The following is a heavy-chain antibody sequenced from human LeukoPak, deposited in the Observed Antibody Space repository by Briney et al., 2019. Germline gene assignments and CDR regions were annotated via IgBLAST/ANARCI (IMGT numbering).Heavy chain of an antibody. V-gene: IGHV3-30-3*01. Sequence: GQPGRSLRLSCAASGFTFSSYAMHWVRQAPGTGLEWVAVISYDGSNKYYADSVKGRFTISRDNSKNTLYLQMNSLRAEDTAVYYCARDALITMIVVGPIDYWGQGTLVTVSS. CDR3: ARDALITMIVVGPIDY. CDR2: ISYDGSNK. CDR1: GFTFSSYA. J-gene: IGHJ4*02. D-gene: IGHD3-22*01.